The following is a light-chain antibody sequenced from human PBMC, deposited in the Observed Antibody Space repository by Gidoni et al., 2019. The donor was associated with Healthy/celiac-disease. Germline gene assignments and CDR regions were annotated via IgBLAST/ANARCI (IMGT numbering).Light chain of an antibody. CDR3: QQPKT. V-gene: IGKV3-20*01. J-gene: IGKJ1*01. Sequence: EIVLTQSPGPLSLSPGERATLSCRASQSVSSSYLAWYQQKPGQAPRLLIYGASSRATGIPDRFSGSGSGTDFTLTISRLEPEDFAVYYCQQPKTFXQXTKVEIK. CDR2: GAS. CDR1: QSVSSSY.